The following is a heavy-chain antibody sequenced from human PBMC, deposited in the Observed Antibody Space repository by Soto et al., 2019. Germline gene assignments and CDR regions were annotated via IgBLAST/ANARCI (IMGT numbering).Heavy chain of an antibody. CDR1: GFTFNIYA. J-gene: IGHJ6*02. CDR2: ISFDGTKK. Sequence: GGSLRLSCAASGFTFNIYALHWVRQAPGKGLEWVAIISFDGTKKYYSDSVKGRFTISRDNLKNTLYLQMNNLRVEDAALYFCAREDDYGYRYINYGLDVWGQGTTVTV. V-gene: IGHV3-30-3*01. CDR3: AREDDYGYRYINYGLDV. D-gene: IGHD4-17*01.